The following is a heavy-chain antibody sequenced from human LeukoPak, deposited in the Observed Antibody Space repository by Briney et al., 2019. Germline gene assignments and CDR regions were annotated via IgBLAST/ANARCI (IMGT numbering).Heavy chain of an antibody. CDR3: AREYSTSSTAFDI. CDR1: GGSFSGYY. Sequence: SETLSLTCAVYGGSFSGYYWSWIRQPPGKGLEWIGEINHSGSTNYNPSLKSRVTISLSTSKNQFSLKLSSVTAADTAVYYCAREYSTSSTAFDIWGQGTMVTVSS. CDR2: INHSGST. D-gene: IGHD6-6*01. J-gene: IGHJ3*02. V-gene: IGHV4-34*01.